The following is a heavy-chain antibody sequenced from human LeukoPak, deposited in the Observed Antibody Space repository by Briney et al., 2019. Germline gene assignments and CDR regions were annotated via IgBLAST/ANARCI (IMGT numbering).Heavy chain of an antibody. D-gene: IGHD6-13*01. J-gene: IGHJ4*02. CDR2: IYYSGST. Sequence: PSETLSLTCTVSGGSISHYYWSWIRQPPGKGLEWIGYIYYSGSTYYNPSLKSRVTISVDTSKNQFSLKLSSVTAADTAVYYCASSIAAAGPYRFFDYWGQGTLVTVSS. CDR1: GGSISHYY. CDR3: ASSIAAAGPYRFFDY. V-gene: IGHV4-59*06.